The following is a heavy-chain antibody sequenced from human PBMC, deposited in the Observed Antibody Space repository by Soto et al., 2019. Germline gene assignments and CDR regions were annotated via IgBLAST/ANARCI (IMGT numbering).Heavy chain of an antibody. CDR2: IWYDGSNK. J-gene: IGHJ4*02. Sequence: QVQLVESGGGVVQPGRSLRLSCAGSGFTFSNYNMHWVRQAPGKGLEWVALIWYDGSNKSHADSVKGRFTISRDNSKNTLYLQMSSLRAEETAVYYCARGFGSGGYPCDYWGQGTLVTVSS. CDR1: GFTFSNYN. V-gene: IGHV3-33*01. CDR3: ARGFGSGGYPCDY. D-gene: IGHD3-10*01.